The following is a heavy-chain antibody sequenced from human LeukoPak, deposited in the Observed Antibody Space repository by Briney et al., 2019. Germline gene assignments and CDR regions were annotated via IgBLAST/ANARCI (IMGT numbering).Heavy chain of an antibody. CDR3: ARAQDYCSGSTCYGYLQY. Sequence: GSLRLSCAASGFTFSSSEMNWVRQAPGKGLEWVSATYSGGSTYYADSVKGRFTISSDNSKNTLYLQMNSLKAEDTAIYCARAQDYCSGSTCYGYLQYWGQGTLVTVSS. V-gene: IGHV3-53*01. CDR2: TYSGGST. J-gene: IGHJ1*01. D-gene: IGHD2-15*01. CDR1: GFTFSSSE.